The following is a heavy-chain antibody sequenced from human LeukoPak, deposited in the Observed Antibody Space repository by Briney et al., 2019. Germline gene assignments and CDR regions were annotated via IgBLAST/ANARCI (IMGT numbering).Heavy chain of an antibody. V-gene: IGHV1-3*01. CDR2: INAGNGNT. Sequence: ASVKVSCKASGYTFTSYAMHWVRQAPGQRLEWMGWINAGNGNTKYSQKFQGRVTITRDTSASTAYMELSSLRSEDTAVYYCARDSFRGYDFWSDPRRGAFDIWGQGTMVTVSS. D-gene: IGHD3-3*01. CDR3: ARDSFRGYDFWSDPRRGAFDI. J-gene: IGHJ3*02. CDR1: GYTFTSYA.